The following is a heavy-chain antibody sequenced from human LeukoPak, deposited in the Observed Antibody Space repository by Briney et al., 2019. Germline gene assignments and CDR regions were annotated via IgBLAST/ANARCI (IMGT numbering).Heavy chain of an antibody. Sequence: GGSLRLSCAASGFTFSDYYMSWIRQAPGKGLEWVSSISSSSSYIYYADSVKGRFTISRDNAKNSLYLQMNSLRAEDTAVYYCARSDGYNSYFDYWGQGTLVTVSS. D-gene: IGHD5-12*01. CDR3: ARSDGYNSYFDY. CDR1: GFTFSDYY. CDR2: ISSSSSYI. J-gene: IGHJ4*02. V-gene: IGHV3-11*06.